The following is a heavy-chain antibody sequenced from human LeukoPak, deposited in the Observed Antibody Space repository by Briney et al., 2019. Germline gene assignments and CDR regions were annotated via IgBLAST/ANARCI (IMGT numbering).Heavy chain of an antibody. Sequence: GGSLRLSCAASGFTFSGYSMNWVRQTPGKGLEWVSYISSSSSVLHYADSVKGRFTISRDNAKKSLYLQMNSLRDEDTAVYYCVRETMYAFDMWGQGTIVTVSS. D-gene: IGHD1-1*01. CDR3: VRETMYAFDM. CDR1: GFTFSGYS. CDR2: ISSSSSVL. J-gene: IGHJ3*02. V-gene: IGHV3-48*02.